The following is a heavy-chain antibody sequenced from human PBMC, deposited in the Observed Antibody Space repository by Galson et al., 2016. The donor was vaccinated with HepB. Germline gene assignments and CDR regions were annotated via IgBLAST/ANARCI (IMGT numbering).Heavy chain of an antibody. Sequence: SLRLSCAASGFTFSNAWMSWVRQAPGKGLGWVGRIKSKTDGGTTDYAAPVKGRFTISRDDSRNTLYLQMNSLKTEDTAVYYCTTDRGVRFLEWLLIEYWGQGSLVTVSS. CDR1: GFTFSNAW. CDR2: IKSKTDGGTT. J-gene: IGHJ4*02. V-gene: IGHV3-15*01. CDR3: TTDRGVRFLEWLLIEY. D-gene: IGHD3-3*01.